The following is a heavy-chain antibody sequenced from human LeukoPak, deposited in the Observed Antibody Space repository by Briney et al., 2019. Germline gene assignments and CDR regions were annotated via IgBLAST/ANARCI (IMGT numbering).Heavy chain of an antibody. CDR2: INPNGGGT. V-gene: IGHV1-2*02. J-gene: IGHJ3*02. CDR3: AREGESGAFDI. Sequence: ASVKVSCKASGYTFTGYYMHWVRQAPGQGLEWMGCINPNGGGTNYAQKFQGRVTMTRDTSISTAYMDLSRLRSDDTAVYYCAREGESGAFDIWGQGTMVTVSS. CDR1: GYTFTGYY. D-gene: IGHD3-16*01.